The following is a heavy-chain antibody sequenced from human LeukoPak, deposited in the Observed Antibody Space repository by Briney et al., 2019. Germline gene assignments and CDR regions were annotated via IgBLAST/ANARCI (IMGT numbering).Heavy chain of an antibody. CDR2: IYYSGST. Sequence: SETLSLTCTVSGGSISVYFWTWIRPPPGKGLEWIGYIYYSGSTKYNPSRKRRVTMSIDTSKNQFSLKLSSVTATDTAFYYCARDRDSSGWFDYWGQGTLVTVSS. CDR1: GGSISVYF. CDR3: ARDRDSSGWFDY. D-gene: IGHD6-19*01. J-gene: IGHJ4*02. V-gene: IGHV4-59*01.